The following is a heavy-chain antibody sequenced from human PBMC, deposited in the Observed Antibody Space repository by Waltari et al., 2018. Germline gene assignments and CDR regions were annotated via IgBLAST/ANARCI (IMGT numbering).Heavy chain of an antibody. CDR1: GFTFSRYE. CDR2: ISSSGSTI. J-gene: IGHJ4*02. Sequence: EVQLVESGGGLVQPGGSMRLSCAASGFTFSRYEMNWVRQAPGQGLEWVSYISSSGSTIYYADSVKGRFTISRDNAKNSLYLQMNSLRAEDTAVYYCAREGSTGTTGKGYYFDYWGQGTLVTVSS. V-gene: IGHV3-48*03. CDR3: AREGSTGTTGKGYYFDY. D-gene: IGHD1-1*01.